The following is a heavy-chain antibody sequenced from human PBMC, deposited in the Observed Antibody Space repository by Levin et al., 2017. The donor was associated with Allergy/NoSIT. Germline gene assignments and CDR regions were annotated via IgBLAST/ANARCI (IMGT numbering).Heavy chain of an antibody. CDR2: ISNSGSTI. V-gene: IGHV3-11*01. Sequence: GGSLRLSCAASGFTFSDYYLTWIRQAPGKGLEWISSISNSGSTIYYADSVKGRFTISRDNAKNSLSLQMNSLRAEDTAVYYCASVDTTMFTRSAYYYFVLDVWGQGTTVTVSS. CDR3: ASVDTTMFTRSAYYYFVLDV. J-gene: IGHJ6*02. CDR1: GFTFSDYY. D-gene: IGHD5-18*01.